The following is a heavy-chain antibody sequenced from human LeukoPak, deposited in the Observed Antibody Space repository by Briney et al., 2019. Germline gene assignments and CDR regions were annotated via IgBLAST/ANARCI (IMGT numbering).Heavy chain of an antibody. Sequence: SVKVSCKASGGTFSSYAISWVRQAPGQGLEWMVGIIPIFGTANYAQKFQGRVTITADESTSTAYMELSSLRSEDTAVYYCAGTGTKTYYYDSSGYYYDWGLGTLVTVSS. J-gene: IGHJ4*02. CDR2: IIPIFGTA. D-gene: IGHD3-22*01. CDR1: GGTFSSYA. CDR3: AGTGTKTYYYDSSGYYYD. V-gene: IGHV1-69*13.